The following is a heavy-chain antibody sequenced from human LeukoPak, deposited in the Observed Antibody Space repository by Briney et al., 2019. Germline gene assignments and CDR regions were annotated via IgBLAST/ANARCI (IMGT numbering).Heavy chain of an antibody. CDR2: ISSSGSTI. CDR3: ARGSIVVVPAADY. V-gene: IGHV3-48*03. Sequence: PGGSLRLSCAASGFTFSTYEMNWVRQAPGKGLEWVSYISSSGSTIYYADSVKGRFTISRDNSKNTLYLQMNSLRVEDTAVYYCARGSIVVVPAADYWGQGTLVTVSS. D-gene: IGHD2-2*01. CDR1: GFTFSTYE. J-gene: IGHJ4*02.